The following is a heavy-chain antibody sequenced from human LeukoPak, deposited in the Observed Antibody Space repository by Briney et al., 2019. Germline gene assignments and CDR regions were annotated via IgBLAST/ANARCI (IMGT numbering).Heavy chain of an antibody. J-gene: IGHJ4*02. V-gene: IGHV3-74*01. CDR1: GFPFSNYW. Sequence: GGSLRLSCAASGFPFSNYWMHWVRQAPGKGLVWVSRVNSDGSTTNYADSVKGRFTISRDNAENTLYMRMNSLRPEDTAVYYCARGYYSTSRFDSWGQGTLVTVSS. CDR3: ARGYYSTSRFDS. D-gene: IGHD6-13*01. CDR2: VNSDGSTT.